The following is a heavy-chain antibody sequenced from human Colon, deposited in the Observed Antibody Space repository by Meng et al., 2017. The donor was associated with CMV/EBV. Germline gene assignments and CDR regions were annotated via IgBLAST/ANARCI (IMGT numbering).Heavy chain of an antibody. V-gene: IGHV3-23*01. CDR2: LRSSGEST. CDR3: AKDRPYFYYGSGSYLGGNWFDP. Sequence: GGSLRLSCTASGFTFSSYAMSWVRQAPGKGLEWVSALRSSGESTYYADSVKGRFTISRDNSKNTLYLQMNSLRAEDTAVYYCAKDRPYFYYGSGSYLGGNWFDPWGQGTLVTVSS. J-gene: IGHJ5*02. D-gene: IGHD3-10*01. CDR1: GFTFSSYA.